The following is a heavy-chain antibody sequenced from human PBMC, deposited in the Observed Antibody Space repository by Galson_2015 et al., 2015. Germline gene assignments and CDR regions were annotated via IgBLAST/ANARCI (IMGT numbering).Heavy chain of an antibody. Sequence: SVKVSCKASGYTFTSYGISWVRQAPGQGLEWMGWISAYNGNTNYAQKLQGRVTMTTDTSTSTAYMELRSLRSDDTAVYYCAESDFWSGSVSYFDYWGQGTLVTVSS. J-gene: IGHJ4*02. D-gene: IGHD3-3*01. V-gene: IGHV1-18*01. CDR1: GYTFTSYG. CDR3: AESDFWSGSVSYFDY. CDR2: ISAYNGNT.